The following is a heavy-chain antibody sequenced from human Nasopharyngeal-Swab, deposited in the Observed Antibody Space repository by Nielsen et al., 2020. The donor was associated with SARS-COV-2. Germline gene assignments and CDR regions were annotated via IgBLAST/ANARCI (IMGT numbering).Heavy chain of an antibody. D-gene: IGHD6-13*01. V-gene: IGHV3-33*01. J-gene: IGHJ4*02. CDR1: GFTFSSYG. Sequence: GGSLRLSCAASGFTFSSYGMHWVRQAPGKGLEWVAVIWYDGSNKYYADPVKGRFTISRDNSKNTLYLQMNSLRAEDTAVYYCARGVAAADLDYWGQGTLVTVSS. CDR3: ARGVAAADLDY. CDR2: IWYDGSNK.